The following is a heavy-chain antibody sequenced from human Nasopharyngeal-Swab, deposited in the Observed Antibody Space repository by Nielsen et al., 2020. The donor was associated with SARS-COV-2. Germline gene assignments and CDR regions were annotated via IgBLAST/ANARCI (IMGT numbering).Heavy chain of an antibody. D-gene: IGHD2-21*02. J-gene: IGHJ4*02. V-gene: IGHV3-11*01. CDR1: GLTLSDYY. Sequence: GGSLRLSCAASGLTLSDYYMSWIRQAPGKGPEWVSYISSSGSTIYYADSVKDRFTISRDNAKNSLYLQMNSLRAEDTAVYYCAREAPAWDCGGDCYPFWGQGTLVTVSS. CDR2: ISSSGSTI. CDR3: AREAPAWDCGGDCYPF.